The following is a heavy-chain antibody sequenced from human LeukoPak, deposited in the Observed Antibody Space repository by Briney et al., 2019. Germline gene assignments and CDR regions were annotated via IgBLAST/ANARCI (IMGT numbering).Heavy chain of an antibody. J-gene: IGHJ4*02. V-gene: IGHV3-13*01. CDR3: ARQMTPHGNFDY. CDR2: VGIAGDT. D-gene: IGHD1-26*01. CDR1: GFTLSNHA. Sequence: GGSLRLSCAASGFTLSNHAMHWVRRATGKGLEWVSAVGIAGDTFYPGSVKGRFTISRENAKNSLYLQMNSLRAEDTAVYYCARQMTPHGNFDYWGQGTLVTVS.